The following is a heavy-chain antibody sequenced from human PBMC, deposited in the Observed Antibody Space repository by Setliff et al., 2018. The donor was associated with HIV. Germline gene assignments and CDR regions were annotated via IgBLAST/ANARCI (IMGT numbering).Heavy chain of an antibody. CDR2: MNPKTGNT. J-gene: IGHJ6*02. V-gene: IGHV1-8*02. CDR3: ARKVGVTTYYYSSGSIKGALDV. CDR1: GYTFSDFY. Sequence: ASVKVSCKTSGYTFSDFYLHWVRQATGQGLEWMGWMNPKTGNTVYEQNFQGRVTMTRDTSIDTAYMELSSLRSEDTAVYYCARKVGVTTYYYSSGSIKGALDVWGQGTKVTVSS. D-gene: IGHD3-10*01.